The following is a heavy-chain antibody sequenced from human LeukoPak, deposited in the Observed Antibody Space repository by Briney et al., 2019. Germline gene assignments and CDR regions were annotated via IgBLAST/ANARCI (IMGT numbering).Heavy chain of an antibody. V-gene: IGHV4-39*07. J-gene: IGHJ3*02. CDR2: IYYSGST. Sequence: PSETLSLTCTVSGGSISSSSYYWGWIRQPPGKGLEWIGSIYYSGSTNYNPSLKSRVTISVDTSNNQFSLKLSSVTAADTAVYYCARRLYYDSSGNRDAFDIWGQGTMVTVSS. D-gene: IGHD3-22*01. CDR1: GGSISSSSYY. CDR3: ARRLYYDSSGNRDAFDI.